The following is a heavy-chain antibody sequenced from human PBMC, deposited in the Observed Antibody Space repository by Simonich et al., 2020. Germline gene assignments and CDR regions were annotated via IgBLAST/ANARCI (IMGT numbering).Heavy chain of an antibody. D-gene: IGHD3-22*01. J-gene: IGHJ3*02. CDR2: ISGSGGST. V-gene: IGHV3-23*01. CDR3: AKDIGERNTMIVVVIDAFDI. Sequence: GGGLVQPGGSLRLSCAASGFTFSSYAMSWVRQAPGKGLVWVSAISGSGGSTYYADSVKGRLPISRDNSKNTLYLQMNSLRAEDTAGYYCAKDIGERNTMIVVVIDAFDIWGQGTMVTVSS. CDR1: GFTFSSYA.